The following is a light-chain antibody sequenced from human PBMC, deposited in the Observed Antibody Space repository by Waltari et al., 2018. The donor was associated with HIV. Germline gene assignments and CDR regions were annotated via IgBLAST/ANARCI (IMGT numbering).Light chain of an antibody. V-gene: IGLV2-14*03. CDR1: SSDVGGYNY. CDR2: DVS. CDR3: SSYTSSRTRV. Sequence: QSALTQPASVSGSPGQSITISCTGTSSDVGGYNYVSWYQQHPGKAPKLMLYDVSNRPSGVSNRFSGSKSGNTASLTISGLQAEDEADYYCSSYTSSRTRVFGGGTKLTVL. J-gene: IGLJ2*01.